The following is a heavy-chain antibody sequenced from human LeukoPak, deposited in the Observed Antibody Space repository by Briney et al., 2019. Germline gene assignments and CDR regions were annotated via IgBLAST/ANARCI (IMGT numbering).Heavy chain of an antibody. Sequence: SGTLSLTCTVSGGSISSSSYYWGWIRQPPGNGLEWIGSIYYSGSTYYNPSLKSRVTISVDTSKNQFSLKLSSVTAADTAVYYCARKGVEQWLVDNWFDPWGQGTLVTVSS. CDR3: ARKGVEQWLVDNWFDP. J-gene: IGHJ5*02. D-gene: IGHD6-19*01. CDR2: IYYSGST. V-gene: IGHV4-39*07. CDR1: GGSISSSSYY.